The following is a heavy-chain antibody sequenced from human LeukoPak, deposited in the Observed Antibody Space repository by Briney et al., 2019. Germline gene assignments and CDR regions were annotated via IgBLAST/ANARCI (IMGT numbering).Heavy chain of an antibody. CDR1: GGTFSSYA. J-gene: IGHJ4*02. CDR2: IIPIFGTA. D-gene: IGHD3-22*01. CDR3: ARARFSDYYDSSGYYHFDY. Sequence: SVKVSCKASGGTFSSYAISWVRQAPGQGLEWMGGIIPIFGTANYAQKFQGRVTITTDESTSTAYMELSSLRSEDTVVYYCARARFSDYYDSSGYYHFDYWGQGTLVTVSS. V-gene: IGHV1-69*05.